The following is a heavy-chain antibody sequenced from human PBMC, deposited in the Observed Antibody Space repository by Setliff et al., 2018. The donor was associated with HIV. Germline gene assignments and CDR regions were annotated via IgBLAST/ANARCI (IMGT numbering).Heavy chain of an antibody. CDR1: GGSMSSSGPGYY. D-gene: IGHD3-3*01. CDR2: VYYRGRT. Sequence: SETLSLTCTVSGGSMSSSGPGYYWGWVRQTPGGGMEWIGRVYYRGRTYHNPSLKSRVTISVDTSKNQLSLRLTSMAAAYTAMYYCARSQPDTIFGVVTFDCWGQGKMVTVSS. J-gene: IGHJ4*02. CDR3: ARSQPDTIFGVVTFDC. V-gene: IGHV4-39*01.